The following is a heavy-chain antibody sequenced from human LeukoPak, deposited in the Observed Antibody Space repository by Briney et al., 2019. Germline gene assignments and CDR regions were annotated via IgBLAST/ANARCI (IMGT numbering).Heavy chain of an antibody. D-gene: IGHD2-15*01. CDR1: GGSFSGYY. Sequence: SETLSLTCAVYGGSFSGYYWSWIRQPPGKGLEWIGEINHSGSTNYNPSLKSRVTISVDTSKNQFSLKLSSVTAADTAVYYCARGDSGGSCYRDWGQGTLVTVSS. CDR2: INHSGST. V-gene: IGHV4-34*01. J-gene: IGHJ4*02. CDR3: ARGDSGGSCYRD.